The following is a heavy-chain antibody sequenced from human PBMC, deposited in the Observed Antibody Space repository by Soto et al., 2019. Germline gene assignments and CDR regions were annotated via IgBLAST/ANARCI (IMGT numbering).Heavy chain of an antibody. CDR1: GGSISSYY. V-gene: IGHV4-59*08. CDR2: IYYNGST. J-gene: IGHJ3*02. CDR3: ARRYGDAFDI. Sequence: QVQLQESGPGLVKPSETLSLTCTVSGGSISSYYWSWIRQPPGKGLEWIGYIYYNGSTNYNPSLKSRVTISVDTSKNQFSLKLSSVTAADTDVYYCARRYGDAFDIWGQGTMVTVSS. D-gene: IGHD4-17*01.